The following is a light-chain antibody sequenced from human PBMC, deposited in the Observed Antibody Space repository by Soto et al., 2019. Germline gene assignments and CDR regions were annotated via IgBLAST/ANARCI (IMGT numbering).Light chain of an antibody. CDR2: DAS. CDR1: QSVSSY. V-gene: IGKV3-11*01. J-gene: IGKJ4*01. Sequence: EIVLTQSPATLSLSPGERATLSCRASQSVSSYLAWYQQKPGQAPRLLIYDASNRATGIPARFSGSGSGTDFTLTISSLEPEDFAVYYCQQRSTWPLTFGGGTRWRSN. CDR3: QQRSTWPLT.